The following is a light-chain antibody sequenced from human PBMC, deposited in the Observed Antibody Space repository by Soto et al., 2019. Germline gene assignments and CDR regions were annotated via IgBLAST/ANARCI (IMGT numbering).Light chain of an antibody. J-gene: IGKJ1*01. CDR3: QQYNSYCWT. V-gene: IGKV1-5*03. CDR1: QSISSW. CDR2: KAS. Sequence: DIQMTQSPSTLSASVGDRVTITCRASQSISSWLAWYQQKPGKAPKLLIYKASILESGVPSRFSGSGSGTEFTLTISSLQPDDFATYYCQQYNSYCWTFGQGTKVDI.